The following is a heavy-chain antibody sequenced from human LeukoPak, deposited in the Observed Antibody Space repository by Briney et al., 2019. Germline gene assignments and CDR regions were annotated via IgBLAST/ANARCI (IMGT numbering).Heavy chain of an antibody. CDR2: ISSSSSTI. Sequence: GGSLRLSCAASGFTFSSYSMNWVRQAPGKGLEWVSYISSSSSTIYYADSVKGRFTISRDNAKNSLYLQMNSLRAEDTAVYYCARGGVRFLEWGPLHFDYWGQGTLVIVSS. CDR1: GFTFSSYS. J-gene: IGHJ4*02. V-gene: IGHV3-48*04. CDR3: ARGGVRFLEWGPLHFDY. D-gene: IGHD3-3*01.